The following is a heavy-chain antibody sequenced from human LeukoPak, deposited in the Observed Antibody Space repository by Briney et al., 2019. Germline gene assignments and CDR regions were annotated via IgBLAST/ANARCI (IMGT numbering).Heavy chain of an antibody. V-gene: IGHV3-21*01. D-gene: IGHD3-16*01. CDR2: ISSSRGYI. CDR3: ARDGRGGYGMDV. J-gene: IGHJ6*02. CDR1: GFSFSIYS. Sequence: GGSLRLSCAASGFSFSIYSMNWVRQAPGEGLEWVSSISSSRGYIHYANSVKGRFTISRDNAKNSLYLQLSSLRAEDTAVYYCARDGRGGYGMDVWSQGTTVTVSS.